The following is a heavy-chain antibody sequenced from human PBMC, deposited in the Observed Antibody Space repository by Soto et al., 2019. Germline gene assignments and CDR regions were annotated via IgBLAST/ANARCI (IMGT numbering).Heavy chain of an antibody. Sequence: GGSLRLSCAASGFTLSNFYISWVRQAPGKGLEWLGNIKGDGSDAHYVDSVRGRFTISRDNAGNSIYLQMNNLRAEDTAMYYCARDPVTSDWGQGTLVTVSS. CDR3: ARDPVTSD. CDR2: IKGDGSDA. CDR1: GFTLSNFY. V-gene: IGHV3-7*03. J-gene: IGHJ4*02.